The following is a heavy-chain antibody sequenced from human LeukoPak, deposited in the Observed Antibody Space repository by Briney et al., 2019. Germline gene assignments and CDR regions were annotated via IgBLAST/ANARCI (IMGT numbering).Heavy chain of an antibody. CDR2: FNLNSGGT. Sequence: ASVTLSRNSSGYTFTGYYMHRVRHPPAQGHGWMGLFNLNSGGTNYAQKFQGRVNMTRDTSISTAYMELSRLRSDDTAVYYCARDTRNAYYYYYYMDVWGKGTTVTVSS. CDR3: ARDTRNAYYYYYYMDV. CDR1: GYTFTGYY. J-gene: IGHJ6*03. V-gene: IGHV1-2*06. D-gene: IGHD1-1*01.